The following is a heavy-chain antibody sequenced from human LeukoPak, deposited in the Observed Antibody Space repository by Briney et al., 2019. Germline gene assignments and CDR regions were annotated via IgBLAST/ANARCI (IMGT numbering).Heavy chain of an antibody. CDR3: ARGVVTHYYYYYMDV. V-gene: IGHV4-59*01. CDR1: GGSISSYY. D-gene: IGHD3-22*01. J-gene: IGHJ6*03. CDR2: IYYSGST. Sequence: SETLSLTCTVSGGSISSYYWSWIRQPPGKGLEWIGYIYYSGSTNYNPSLKSRVTISVDTSKNQFSLKLSSVTAADTAVYYCARGVVTHYYYYYMDVWGKGTTVTVSS.